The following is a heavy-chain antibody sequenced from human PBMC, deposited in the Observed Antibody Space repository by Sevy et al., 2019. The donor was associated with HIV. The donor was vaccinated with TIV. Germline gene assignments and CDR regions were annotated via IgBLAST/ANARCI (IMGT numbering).Heavy chain of an antibody. CDR3: ARGDYYDSSYYYYGMDV. D-gene: IGHD3-22*01. J-gene: IGHJ6*02. CDR2: TYYRSKWYN. V-gene: IGHV6-1*01. CDR1: GDSVSSNSAA. Sequence: SQTLSLTCAISGDSVSSNSAAWNWIRQSPSRGLEWLGRTYYRSKWYNDYAVSVKSRITINPDTSKNQFSLQLNSVTPEDTAVYYCARGDYYDSSYYYYGMDVWGHGTTVTVSS.